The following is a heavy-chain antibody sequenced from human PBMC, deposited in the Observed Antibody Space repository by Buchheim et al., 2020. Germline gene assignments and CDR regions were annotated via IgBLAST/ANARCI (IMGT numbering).Heavy chain of an antibody. J-gene: IGHJ4*02. CDR3: AKDVGPRSGSYPDFDY. D-gene: IGHD1-26*01. Sequence: QVQLVESGGGVVQPGRSLRLSCAASGFTFSSYGMHWVRQAPGKGLEWVAVISYDGSNKYYADSVKGRFTISRDNSKNTLYLQMNSLRAEDTAVYYCAKDVGPRSGSYPDFDYWGQGTL. CDR1: GFTFSSYG. CDR2: ISYDGSNK. V-gene: IGHV3-30*18.